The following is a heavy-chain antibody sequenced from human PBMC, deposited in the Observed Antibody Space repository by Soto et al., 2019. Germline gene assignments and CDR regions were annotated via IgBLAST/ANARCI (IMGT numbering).Heavy chain of an antibody. V-gene: IGHV3-33*01. D-gene: IGHD3-10*01. CDR1: GFTFSSYG. Sequence: GGSLRLSCAASGFTFSSYGMHWVRQAPGKGLEWVAVIWYDGSNKYYADSVKGRFTISRDNSKNTLYLQMNSLRAEDTAVYYCARDMDYYGSGSGVLDYWGQGTLVTVSS. J-gene: IGHJ4*02. CDR2: IWYDGSNK. CDR3: ARDMDYYGSGSGVLDY.